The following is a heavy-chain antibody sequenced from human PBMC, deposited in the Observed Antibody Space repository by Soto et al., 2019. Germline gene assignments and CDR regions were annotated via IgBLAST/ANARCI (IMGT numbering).Heavy chain of an antibody. D-gene: IGHD3-10*01. CDR2: IWYDGSNK. V-gene: IGHV3-33*01. CDR1: GFTFSSYG. J-gene: IGHJ6*02. CDR3: ATTYYYGSGSYSTTDYYYYYGMDV. Sequence: PGGSLRLSCAASGFTFSSYGMHWVRQAPGKGLEWVAVIWYDGSNKYYADSVKGRFTISRDNSKNTLYLQMNSLRAEDTAVYYCATTYYYGSGSYSTTDYYYYYGMDVWGQGTTVTVSS.